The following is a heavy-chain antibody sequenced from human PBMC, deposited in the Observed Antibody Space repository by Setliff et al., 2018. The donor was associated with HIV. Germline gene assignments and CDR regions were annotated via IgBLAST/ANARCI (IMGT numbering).Heavy chain of an antibody. CDR2: ISSSSTYI. CDR1: GYTFTDWF. V-gene: IGHV3-21*04. Sequence: SCKSSGYTFTDWFMHWVRQAPGKGLEWVSSISSSSTYIDYADSVKGRFTISRDNAKNSLYLQMNSLRAEDTALYYCAKNPARYQLLLGGFDIWGQGTMVTVSS. CDR3: AKNPARYQLLLGGFDI. J-gene: IGHJ3*02. D-gene: IGHD2-2*01.